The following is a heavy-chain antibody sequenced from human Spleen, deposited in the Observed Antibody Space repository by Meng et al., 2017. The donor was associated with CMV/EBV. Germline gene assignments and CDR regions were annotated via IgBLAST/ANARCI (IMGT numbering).Heavy chain of an antibody. Sequence: GESLKISCAASGFTVSINYMTWVRQAPGKGLEWVSGIYPNGNTYYADSVKGRFTISRDNSKNTLHLQMNSLRAEDTAVYHCAREASSSSGPVGGDCWGQGTLVTVSS. CDR1: GFTVSINY. J-gene: IGHJ4*02. CDR2: IYPNGNT. D-gene: IGHD6-6*01. V-gene: IGHV3-66*03. CDR3: AREASSSSGPVGGDC.